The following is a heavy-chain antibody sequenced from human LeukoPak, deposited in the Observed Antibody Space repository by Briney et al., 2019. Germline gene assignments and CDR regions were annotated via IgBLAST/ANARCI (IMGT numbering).Heavy chain of an antibody. CDR2: INAGNGNT. D-gene: IGHD5-18*01. CDR3: ARASGYSYGVNY. CDR1: GYTFTSYA. V-gene: IGHV1-3*01. Sequence: ASVKVSCKASGYTFTSYAMHWVRQAPGQRREWMGWINAGNGNTKYSQKFQGRVTITRDTSASTAYMELSSLRSEDTAVCYCARASGYSYGVNYWGQGTLVTVSS. J-gene: IGHJ4*02.